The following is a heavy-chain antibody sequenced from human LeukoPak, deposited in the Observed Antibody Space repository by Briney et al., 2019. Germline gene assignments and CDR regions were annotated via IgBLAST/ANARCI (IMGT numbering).Heavy chain of an antibody. CDR1: GGSFSGYY. Sequence: PSETLSLTCAVYGGSFSGYYWSWIRQPPGKGLEWIGEINHSGSTNYNPSLKSRVTISVDTSKNQFSLKLSSVTAADTAVYYCARFSPRKVVTAQYLDYWGQGTLVTVSS. CDR2: INHSGST. D-gene: IGHD2-21*02. J-gene: IGHJ4*02. V-gene: IGHV4-34*01. CDR3: ARFSPRKVVTAQYLDY.